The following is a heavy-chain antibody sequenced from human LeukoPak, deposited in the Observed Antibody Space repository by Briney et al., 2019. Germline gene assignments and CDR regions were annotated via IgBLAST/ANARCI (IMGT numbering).Heavy chain of an antibody. CDR1: GFTFSSYG. CDR3: AKDYRDIAVARFDY. Sequence: GRSLRLSCAASGFTFSSYGMHWVRQAPGKGLEWVAVIWYDGSNKYYADSVKGRFTISRDNSKNTLYLQMNSLRAEGTAVYYCAKDYRDIAVARFDYWGQGTLVTVSS. V-gene: IGHV3-33*06. D-gene: IGHD6-19*01. CDR2: IWYDGSNK. J-gene: IGHJ4*02.